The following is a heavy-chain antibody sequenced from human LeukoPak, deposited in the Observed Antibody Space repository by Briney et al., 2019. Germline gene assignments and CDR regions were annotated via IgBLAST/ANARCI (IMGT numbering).Heavy chain of an antibody. J-gene: IGHJ5*02. CDR1: GFTFSSYA. V-gene: IGHV4-59*08. CDR2: IYYSVST. CDR3: AGTQDWFDP. Sequence: LRLSCAASGFTFSSYAMSWVRQAPGKGLEWIGYIYYSVSTNYNPSLKSRVTISVDTSKNQFSLKLSSVTAADTAVYYCAGTQDWFDPWGQGTLVTVSS.